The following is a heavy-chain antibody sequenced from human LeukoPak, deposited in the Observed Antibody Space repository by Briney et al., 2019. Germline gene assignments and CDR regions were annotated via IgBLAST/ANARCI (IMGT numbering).Heavy chain of an antibody. Sequence: SETLSLTCTVSGASISGYYWSWIRQPPGKGLEWIGYIYYSGSTNYNPSLKSRVTISVDTSKNQFSLKLSSVTAADTAVYYCARHPLPVDYFQHWGQGTLVTVSS. CDR3: ARHPLPVDYFQH. V-gene: IGHV4-59*08. CDR1: GASISGYY. D-gene: IGHD4-23*01. J-gene: IGHJ1*01. CDR2: IYYSGST.